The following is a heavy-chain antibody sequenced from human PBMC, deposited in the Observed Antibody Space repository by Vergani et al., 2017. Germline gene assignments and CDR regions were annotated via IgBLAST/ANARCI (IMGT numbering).Heavy chain of an antibody. CDR2: IYDSGDT. D-gene: IGHD2-21*01. CDR3: AGGDLWWLRQIDS. J-gene: IGHJ4*02. CDR1: GDSMNTYY. V-gene: IGHV4-59*01. Sequence: QVQLQESGPGLVKPSETLSLTCSVSGDSMNTYYWTWIRQPPGKGLEWIGYIYDSGDTKYNPSLKSRVTMSLDTSKNQFSLNLYSVTAADTAVYYCAGGDLWWLRQIDSWGQGTLVTVSS.